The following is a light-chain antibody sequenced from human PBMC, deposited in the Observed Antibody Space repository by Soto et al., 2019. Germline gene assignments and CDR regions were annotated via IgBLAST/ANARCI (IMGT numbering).Light chain of an antibody. Sequence: QSALTQPASVSGSPGQSITISCGGTSSDVGGYNFVSWYQQHPDKAPKLMIYDVRNRPSGVSNRFSGSKSGSTASLTISGLQAEDEADYYCASYTSSDTEVFGTGTKVTVL. CDR3: ASYTSSDTEV. CDR2: DVR. V-gene: IGLV2-14*03. CDR1: SSDVGGYNF. J-gene: IGLJ1*01.